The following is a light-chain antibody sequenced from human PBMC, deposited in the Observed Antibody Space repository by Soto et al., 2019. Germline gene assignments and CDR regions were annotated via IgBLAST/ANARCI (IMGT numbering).Light chain of an antibody. CDR1: QSLNNY. CDR3: QQRYNWPRFS. CDR2: DAS. J-gene: IGKJ3*01. V-gene: IGKV3-11*01. Sequence: EIVLTQSPATLSLSPGARATFSCRSSQSLNNYLAWYQQKPGQAPRLLIYDASERATGIPARFSGSRSGTDFTLTIGSLEPEDFAVYYCQQRYNWPRFSFGPGTRLDIK.